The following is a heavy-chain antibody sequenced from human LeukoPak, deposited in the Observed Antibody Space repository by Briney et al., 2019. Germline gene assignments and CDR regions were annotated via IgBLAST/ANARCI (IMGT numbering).Heavy chain of an antibody. CDR2: INPNSGGT. CDR1: GYSFTDYY. V-gene: IGHV1-2*02. CDR3: ARADRLHGGPYLIGP. D-gene: IGHD2-21*01. J-gene: IGHJ4*02. Sequence: ASVKVSCKPSGYSFTDYYMHWVRQAPGQGVEWMGWINPNSGGTSSAQKFQGRVTMTRDTSISTVYMEVSWLTSDDTAIYYCARADRLHGGPYLIGPGGQGTLVTVSP.